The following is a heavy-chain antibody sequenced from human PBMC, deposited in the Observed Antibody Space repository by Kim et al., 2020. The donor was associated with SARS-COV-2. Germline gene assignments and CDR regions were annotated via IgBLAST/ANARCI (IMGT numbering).Heavy chain of an antibody. CDR3: ARDRSYCSSTSCFVGHDY. D-gene: IGHD2-2*01. V-gene: IGHV1-3*01. J-gene: IGHJ4*02. CDR2: INAGNGNT. Sequence: ASVKVSCKASGYTFTSYAMHWVRQAPGQRLEWMGWINAGNGNTKSSQKFQGRVTITRDTSASTAYMELSSLRSEDTAVYYCARDRSYCSSTSCFVGHDYWGQGTLVTVSS. CDR1: GYTFTSYA.